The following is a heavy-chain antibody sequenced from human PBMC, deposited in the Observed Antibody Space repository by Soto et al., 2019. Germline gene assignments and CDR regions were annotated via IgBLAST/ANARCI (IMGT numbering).Heavy chain of an antibody. J-gene: IGHJ4*02. CDR1: GFTFSSYA. CDR3: AKYPDPQPRLYYFDY. D-gene: IGHD2-21*02. CDR2: ISGSGGST. Sequence: EVQLLESGGGLVQPGGSLRLSCAASGFTFSSYAMSWVRQAPGKGLEWVSAISGSGGSTYYADSVKGRFTISRDNSKNTLYLQMNSLRDEDTAVYYCAKYPDPQPRLYYFDYWGQGPLVTVSS. V-gene: IGHV3-23*01.